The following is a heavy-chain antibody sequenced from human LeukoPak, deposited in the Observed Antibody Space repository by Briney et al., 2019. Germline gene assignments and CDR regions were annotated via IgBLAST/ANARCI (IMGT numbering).Heavy chain of an antibody. Sequence: PGGSLRLSCAASGFTFCSYWMSWVRQAPGKGLEWVANIKQDGSEKYYVDSVKGRFTISRDNAKNSLYLQMNSLGAEDTAVYYCARESDIVARNWFDPWGQGTLVTVSS. CDR2: IKQDGSEK. D-gene: IGHD5-12*01. CDR3: ARESDIVARNWFDP. V-gene: IGHV3-7*01. CDR1: GFTFCSYW. J-gene: IGHJ5*02.